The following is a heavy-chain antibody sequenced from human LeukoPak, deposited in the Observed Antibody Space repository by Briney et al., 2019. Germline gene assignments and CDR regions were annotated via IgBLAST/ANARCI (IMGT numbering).Heavy chain of an antibody. CDR3: ARDGRDYYDSSGYEDAFDI. J-gene: IGHJ3*02. D-gene: IGHD3-22*01. Sequence: SETLSLTCTVSGGSISSYYWSWIRQPPGKGLEWIGYIYYSGSTNYNPSLKSRVTISVDTSKNQFSLKLSSVTAADTAVYYCARDGRDYYDSSGYEDAFDIWGQGTMVTVSS. V-gene: IGHV4-59*01. CDR2: IYYSGST. CDR1: GGSISSYY.